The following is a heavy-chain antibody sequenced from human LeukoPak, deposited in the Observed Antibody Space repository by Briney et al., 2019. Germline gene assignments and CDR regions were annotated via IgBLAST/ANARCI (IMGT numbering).Heavy chain of an antibody. V-gene: IGHV4-34*01. CDR3: ARPRYSSSWYFGY. Sequence: SETLSLTCAVYGGSFSGYYWSWIRQPPGKGLEWIGEINHSGSTNYNPSLKSRVTISVDTSKNQFSLKLSSVTAADTAVYYCARPRYSSSWYFGYWGQGTLVTVSS. CDR1: GGSFSGYY. D-gene: IGHD6-13*01. CDR2: INHSGST. J-gene: IGHJ4*02.